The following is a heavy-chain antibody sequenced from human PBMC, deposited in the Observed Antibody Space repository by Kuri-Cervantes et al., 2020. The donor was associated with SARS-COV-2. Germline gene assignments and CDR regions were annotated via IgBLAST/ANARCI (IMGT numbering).Heavy chain of an antibody. CDR2: ISSSSSTI. CDR3: ARDLDYDFWSGYYSAFDI. J-gene: IGHJ3*02. V-gene: IGHV3-48*02. Sequence: LSLTCAASGFTFSGSAMHWVRQAPGKGLEWVSYISSSSSTIYYADSVKGRFTISRDNAKNSLYLQMNSLRDEDTAVYYCARDLDYDFWSGYYSAFDIWGQGTMVTVSS. D-gene: IGHD3-3*01. CDR1: GFTFSGSA.